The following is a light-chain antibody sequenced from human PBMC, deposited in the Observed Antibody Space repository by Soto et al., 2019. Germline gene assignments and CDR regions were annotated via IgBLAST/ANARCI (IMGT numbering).Light chain of an antibody. CDR3: SSYTSSSTLVV. Sequence: QSALTQPASVSGSPGQSITISCTGTSSDVGGYNYVSWYQQHPGKAPKLMIYEVSNRPSGVSNRFAGSKSGNTASLPISGLQAEDEDDYYCSSYTSSSTLVVFGGGTKLTVL. CDR1: SSDVGGYNY. J-gene: IGLJ2*01. V-gene: IGLV2-14*01. CDR2: EVS.